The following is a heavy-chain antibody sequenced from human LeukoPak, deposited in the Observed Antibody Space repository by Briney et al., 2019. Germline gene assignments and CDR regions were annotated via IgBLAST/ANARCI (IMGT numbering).Heavy chain of an antibody. CDR3: AAHSGYSGSNGPSDF. Sequence: PSETLSLTCAVYGGSFSGYYWSWIRQSPGKGLEWIGEINHSRNTNYNPSLKSRVTISLDTSKNQFSLKLSSVTAADTAAYYCAAHSGYSGSNGPSDFWGQGTLVTVSS. V-gene: IGHV4-34*01. CDR2: INHSRNT. CDR1: GGSFSGYY. D-gene: IGHD1-26*01. J-gene: IGHJ4*02.